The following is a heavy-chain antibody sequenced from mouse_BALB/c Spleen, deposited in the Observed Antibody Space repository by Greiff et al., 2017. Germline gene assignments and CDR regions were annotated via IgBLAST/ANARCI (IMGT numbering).Heavy chain of an antibody. CDR3: TREGRGDYFDY. J-gene: IGHJ2*01. CDR2: ISSGGSYT. V-gene: IGHV5-6-4*01. CDR1: GFTFSSYT. Sequence: EVKLVESGGGLVKPGGSLKLSCAASGFTFSSYTMSWVRQTPEKRLEWVATISSGGSYTYYPDSVKGRFTISRDNAKNTLYLQMSSLKSEDTAMYYCTREGRGDYFDYWGQGTTLTVSS.